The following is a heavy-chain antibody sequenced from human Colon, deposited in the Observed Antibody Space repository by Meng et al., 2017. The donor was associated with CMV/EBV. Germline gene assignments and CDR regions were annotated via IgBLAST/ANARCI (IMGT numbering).Heavy chain of an antibody. J-gene: IGHJ6*02. CDR2: IKQDGSEK. CDR1: GFTFSSYW. D-gene: IGHD3-9*01. V-gene: IGHV3-7*01. CDR3: ARLGIDYDVLTGYYYHYGLDV. Sequence: GESLMISCAASGFTFSSYWMSWVRQAPGKGLEWVANIKQDGSEKYYVDSVKGRFTISRDNAKNSLYLQMNSLRAEDTAVYYCARLGIDYDVLTGYYYHYGLDVWGQGTTVTVSS.